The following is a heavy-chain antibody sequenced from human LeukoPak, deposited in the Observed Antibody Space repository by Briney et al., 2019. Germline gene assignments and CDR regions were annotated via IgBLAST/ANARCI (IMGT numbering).Heavy chain of an antibody. V-gene: IGHV3-21*01. CDR1: GFPFTSHW. CDR3: ARGHYDVLAASYKWTPDY. Sequence: GGSLRLSCAPSGFPFTSHWMSWLRQAPGRGLEWVSSITSGGDYIYYADSVKGRFTTSRDNAKNSLSLQLNSLRVEDTAVYYCARGHYDVLAASYKWTPDYWGQGTLVTVSS. CDR2: ITSGGDYI. D-gene: IGHD3-9*01. J-gene: IGHJ4*02.